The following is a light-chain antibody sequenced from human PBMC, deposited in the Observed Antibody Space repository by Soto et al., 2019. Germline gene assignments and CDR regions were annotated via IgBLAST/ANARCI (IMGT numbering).Light chain of an antibody. CDR2: DAS. CDR3: QHRM. CDR1: QTIGSW. Sequence: IQITESPSTVSGSVEDRVTITCRASQTIGSWLAWYQQKPGKAPKLLIYDASSLDTGVPSRFSGSGSGSEFTLTISSLQPDDFATYYCQHRMFGQGTKVDI. V-gene: IGKV1-5*01. J-gene: IGKJ1*01.